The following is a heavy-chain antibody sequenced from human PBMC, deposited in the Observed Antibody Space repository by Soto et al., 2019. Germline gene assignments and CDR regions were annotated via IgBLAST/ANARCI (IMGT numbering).Heavy chain of an antibody. J-gene: IGHJ3*02. CDR3: ARGRGGTYDAFDI. D-gene: IGHD1-26*01. CDR2: IYYSGTT. CDR1: SGSIGTYF. Sequence: QVQLRESGPGLVKPSETLSLPCTVSSGSIGTYFWSWIRQPPGKGLEWIGYIYYSGTTNYNPSLKSRVTIFLDTSKNQFSLRLSSVTAADTAVYYCARGRGGTYDAFDIWGQGTLVTVSS. V-gene: IGHV4-59*01.